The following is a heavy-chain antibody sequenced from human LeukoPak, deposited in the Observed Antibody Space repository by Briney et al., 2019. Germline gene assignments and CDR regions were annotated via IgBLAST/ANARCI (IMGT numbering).Heavy chain of an antibody. CDR1: GGSISSYY. CDR3: ARVRGYGSGSYRWFDP. V-gene: IGHV4-59*01. CDR2: IYYSGST. J-gene: IGHJ5*02. D-gene: IGHD3-10*01. Sequence: SETLSLTCTVSGGSISSYYWSWIRQPPGKGLEWIGYIYYSGSTNFNPSFKSRVTISVDTSKNQFSLKLSSVTAADTAVYYCARVRGYGSGSYRWFDPWGQGTLVTVSS.